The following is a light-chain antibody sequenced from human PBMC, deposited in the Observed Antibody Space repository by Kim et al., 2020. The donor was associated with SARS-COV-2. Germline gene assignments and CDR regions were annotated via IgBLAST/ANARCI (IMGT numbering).Light chain of an antibody. CDR2: EDD. V-gene: IGLV6-57*03. J-gene: IGLJ2*01. CDR3: QSYNRSSVV. Sequence: GKAVTIACTRSGGSIDVNYVQWYQQRPGGVPTTVIYEDDQRPSGVSDRFSSSIDNSSNSASLTISGLKTEDEADYYCQSYNRSSVVFGGGTKVTVL. CDR1: GGSIDVNY.